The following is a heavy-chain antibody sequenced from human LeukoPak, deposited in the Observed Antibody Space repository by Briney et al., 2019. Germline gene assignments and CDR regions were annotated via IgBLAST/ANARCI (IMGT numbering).Heavy chain of an antibody. J-gene: IGHJ4*02. CDR2: IIPIFGTA. CDR1: GGTFSSYA. CDR3: ATDVGGFGEFPFDY. Sequence: GASVKVSCKASGGTFSSYAISWVRQAPGQGLEWMGGIIPIFGTANYAQKFQGRVTITADKSTSTAYMELSSLRSEDTAVYYCATDVGGFGEFPFDYWGQGTLVTVSS. D-gene: IGHD3-10*01. V-gene: IGHV1-69*06.